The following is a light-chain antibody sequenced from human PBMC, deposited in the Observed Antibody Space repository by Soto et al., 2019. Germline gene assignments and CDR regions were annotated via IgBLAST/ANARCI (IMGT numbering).Light chain of an antibody. CDR3: QSYDTSLSGAWV. CDR1: PSNIGAGFD. CDR2: GTT. Sequence: QSVLTQPPSVSGAPGQRITISCTGSPSNIGAGFDVHWYQQFPGTAPKLLIYGTTSRPSGVPDRFSGSQSGTSASLAITGLQAGDEADYYCQSYDTSLSGAWVFGGGPKLT. V-gene: IGLV1-40*01. J-gene: IGLJ3*02.